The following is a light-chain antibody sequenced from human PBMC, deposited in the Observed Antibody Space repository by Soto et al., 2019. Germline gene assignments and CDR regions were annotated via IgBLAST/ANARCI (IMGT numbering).Light chain of an antibody. CDR2: DVS. CDR1: SSDVGDYDY. J-gene: IGLJ2*01. V-gene: IGLV2-14*03. Sequence: QSALTQPASVSGSPGQSITISCTGTSSDVGDYDYVSWYQQHPGKAPKLMIYDVSYRPSGVSNRFSGSKSGNTASLTISGLQAEDEAVYYCSSYTSSSTVIFGGGTKLTVL. CDR3: SSYTSSSTVI.